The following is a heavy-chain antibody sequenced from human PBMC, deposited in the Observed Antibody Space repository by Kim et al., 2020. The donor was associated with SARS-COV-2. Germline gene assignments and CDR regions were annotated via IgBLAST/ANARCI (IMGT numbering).Heavy chain of an antibody. D-gene: IGHD3-9*01. J-gene: IGHJ4*02. CDR1: GFTFGDYA. CDR2: ISWNSGSI. V-gene: IGHV3-9*01. CDR3: AKGARLRYFDWFPLIPAYFDY. Sequence: GGSLRHSCAASGFTFGDYAMHWVRQAPGKGLEWVSGISWNSGSIGYADSVKGRFTISRDNAKNSLYLQMNSLRAEDTALYYCAKGARLRYFDWFPLIPAYFDYWGQGTLVTVSS.